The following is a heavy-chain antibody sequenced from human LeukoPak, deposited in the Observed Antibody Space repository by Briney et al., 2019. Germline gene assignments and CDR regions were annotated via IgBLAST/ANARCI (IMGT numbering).Heavy chain of an antibody. CDR2: IYYSGST. J-gene: IGHJ4*02. CDR1: GGSISSYY. CDR3: ARGADSSGYYSTFYFDY. Sequence: SETLSLTCTVSGGSISSYYWNWIRQPPGKGLEWIGYIYYSGSTNYNPSLKSRVTISVDTSKNQFSLKLSSVTAADTAVYYCARGADSSGYYSTFYFDYWGQGTLVTVSS. V-gene: IGHV4-59*01. D-gene: IGHD3-22*01.